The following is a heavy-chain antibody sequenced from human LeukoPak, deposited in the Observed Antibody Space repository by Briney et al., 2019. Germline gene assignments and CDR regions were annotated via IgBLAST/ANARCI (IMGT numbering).Heavy chain of an antibody. D-gene: IGHD3-22*01. Sequence: SETLSLTCTVSGGSISSYYRSWIRQPPGKGLEWIGYIYYSGSTNYNPSLKSRVTISVDTSKNQFSLKLSSVTAADTAVYYCARDLNDSSGYFDYWGQGTLVTVSS. CDR1: GGSISSYY. V-gene: IGHV4-59*01. CDR3: ARDLNDSSGYFDY. CDR2: IYYSGST. J-gene: IGHJ4*02.